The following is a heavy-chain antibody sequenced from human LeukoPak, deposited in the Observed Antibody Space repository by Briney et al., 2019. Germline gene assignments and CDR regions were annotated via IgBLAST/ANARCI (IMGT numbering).Heavy chain of an antibody. CDR3: ARGRGDIVVVVAATREERREYFDY. V-gene: IGHV4-34*01. D-gene: IGHD2-15*01. J-gene: IGHJ4*02. CDR2: INHSGST. CDR1: GGSISSYY. Sequence: PSETLSLTCTVSGGSISSYYWSWIRQPPGKGLEWIGEINHSGSTNYNPSLKSRVTISVDTSKNQFSLKLSSVTAADTAVYYCARGRGDIVVVVAATREERREYFDYWGQGTLVTVSS.